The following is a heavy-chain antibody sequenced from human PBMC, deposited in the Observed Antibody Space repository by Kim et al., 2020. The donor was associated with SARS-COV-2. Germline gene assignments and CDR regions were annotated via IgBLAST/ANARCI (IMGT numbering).Heavy chain of an antibody. J-gene: IGHJ5*01. D-gene: IGHD3-10*01. V-gene: IGHV4-59*08. CDR2: IYYSGST. CDR3: ARLKVTMIRGLIITHNWF. Sequence: SETLSLTCPVSGASISSYYWSWIRQPPGKGLEWIGYIYYSGSTNYNPSLKSRVTISVDTSKNQFSLKLRSVTAADTAVYYCARLKVTMIRGLIITHNWF. CDR1: GASISSYY.